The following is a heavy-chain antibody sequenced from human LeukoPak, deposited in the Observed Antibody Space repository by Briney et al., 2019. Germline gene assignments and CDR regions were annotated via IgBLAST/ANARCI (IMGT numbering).Heavy chain of an antibody. CDR3: AREGYSSSWYSGSLGAGFDY. D-gene: IGHD6-13*01. J-gene: IGHJ4*02. CDR2: IYYSGST. CDR1: GGSFSGYY. V-gene: IGHV4-59*01. Sequence: PSETLSLTCAVYGGSFSGYYWSWIRQPPGKGLEWIGYIYYSGSTNYNPSLKSRVTISVDTSKNQFSLKLSSVTAADTAVYYCAREGYSSSWYSGSLGAGFDYWGQGTLVTVSS.